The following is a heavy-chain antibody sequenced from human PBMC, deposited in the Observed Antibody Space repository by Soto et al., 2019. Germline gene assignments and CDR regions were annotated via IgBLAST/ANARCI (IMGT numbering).Heavy chain of an antibody. CDR1: GFTFSDYY. CDR2: TRNKANSYTT. J-gene: IGHJ6*02. D-gene: IGHD3-10*01. Sequence: EVQLVESGGGLVQPGGSLRLSCAASGFTFSDYYMDWVRQAPGKGLEWVGRTRNKANSYTTEYAASVKGRFTISRDDSKNSLYLQMNSLKTEDTAVYYCARAYGSGSSQYYYYGMDVWGQGTTVTVSS. CDR3: ARAYGSGSSQYYYYGMDV. V-gene: IGHV3-72*01.